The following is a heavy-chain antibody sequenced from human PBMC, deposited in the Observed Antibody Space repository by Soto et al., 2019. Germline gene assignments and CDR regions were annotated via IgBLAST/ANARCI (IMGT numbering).Heavy chain of an antibody. V-gene: IGHV1-69*01. D-gene: IGHD2-2*01. Sequence: QVQRVQSGAEVKKPGSSVKVSCKASGGTFSSYAISWVRQAPGQGLEWMGGIIPIFGTANYAQKFQGRVTITADESTSTAYMELSSLRSEDTAVYYCAQELFPYHLTQRWFEVWSQGTLVTGSS. CDR1: GGTFSSYA. CDR3: AQELFPYHLTQRWFEV. J-gene: IGHJ5*01. CDR2: IIPIFGTA.